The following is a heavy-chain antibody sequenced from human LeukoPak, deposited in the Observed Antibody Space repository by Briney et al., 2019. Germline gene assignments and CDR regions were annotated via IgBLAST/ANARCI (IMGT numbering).Heavy chain of an antibody. V-gene: IGHV3-30*18. D-gene: IGHD3-10*01. CDR1: GFTFSYYG. Sequence: GGSLRLSCAASGFTFSYYGMHWVRQAPRKGLEWVAAISDDGSNEYYADSVKGRFTISRDNSKNTLYLQMNSLRAEDTAVYYCAKDLWFGEFLHYWGQGTLVTVSS. CDR2: ISDDGSNE. J-gene: IGHJ4*02. CDR3: AKDLWFGEFLHY.